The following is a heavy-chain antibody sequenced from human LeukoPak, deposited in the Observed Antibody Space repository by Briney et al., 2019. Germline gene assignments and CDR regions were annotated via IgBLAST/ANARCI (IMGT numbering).Heavy chain of an antibody. CDR3: ARTKSWGDNWFDP. CDR1: GVSISSHY. V-gene: IGHV4-4*07. D-gene: IGHD3-16*01. CDR2: IYTSGST. J-gene: IGHJ5*02. Sequence: SETLSLTCTVSGVSISSHYWNWLRQPAGKEVEWIGRIYTSGSTNYNPSLKSRATMSVDTSKNQFSLKLSSVTAADTAVYYCARTKSWGDNWFDPWGQGTLVTVSS.